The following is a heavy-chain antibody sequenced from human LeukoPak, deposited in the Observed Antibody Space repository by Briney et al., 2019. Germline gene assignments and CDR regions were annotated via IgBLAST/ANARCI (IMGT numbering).Heavy chain of an antibody. CDR2: INPSGGST. V-gene: IGHV1-46*01. Sequence: ASVKVSCKASGYTFTSYYMHWVRQAPGQGLEWMGIINPSGGSTSYAQKFQGRVTMTRDMSTSTVYMELSSLRSEDTAVYYCARGELLHDSSGPRDAFDIWGQGTMVTVSS. CDR3: ARGELLHDSSGPRDAFDI. D-gene: IGHD3-22*01. CDR1: GYTFTSYY. J-gene: IGHJ3*02.